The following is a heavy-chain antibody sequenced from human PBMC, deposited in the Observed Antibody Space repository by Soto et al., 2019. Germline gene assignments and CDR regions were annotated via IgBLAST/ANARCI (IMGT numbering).Heavy chain of an antibody. D-gene: IGHD5-12*01. V-gene: IGHV3-53*01. CDR2: IYGGGTT. J-gene: IGHJ4*02. CDR3: HGYGY. CDR1: GFPARATY. Sequence: EVQLVESGGAWFRLGGPRELPCASPGFPARATYISGVPQVPGKGLEWVPVIYGGGTTYYADSVKGRFIISRDISKNTLYLQMNILRAEDMAVYYCHGYGYWGQGTLVTVSS.